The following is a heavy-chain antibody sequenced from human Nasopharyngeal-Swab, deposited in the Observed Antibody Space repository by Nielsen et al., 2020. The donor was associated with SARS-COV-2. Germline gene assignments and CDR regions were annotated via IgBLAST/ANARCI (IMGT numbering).Heavy chain of an antibody. CDR1: GFTFSSYW. V-gene: IGHV3-74*01. CDR3: ARAYYFDS. Sequence: GESLKISCAASGFTFSSYWMHLVRQAPGKGLVWVARIKSDGSSTNYADSVKGRFTISRDNAKNTLYLQMNSLRAEDTAVYYCARAYYFDSWGQGTLVTVSS. CDR2: IKSDGSST. J-gene: IGHJ4*02.